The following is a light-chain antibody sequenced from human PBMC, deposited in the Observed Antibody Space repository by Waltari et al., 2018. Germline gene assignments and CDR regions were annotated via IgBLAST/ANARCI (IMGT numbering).Light chain of an antibody. V-gene: IGKV3-11*01. CDR1: PSVDSQ. Sequence: EIVLTPSPATLSLSPGERATLSCRASPSVDSQLAWYQQKPGQAPRLLIHDVSNRATGIPPRFSGSGSGTDFRLTISSLEAEDSAVYYCQQRYAWPITFGGGTKVELK. J-gene: IGKJ4*01. CDR3: QQRYAWPIT. CDR2: DVS.